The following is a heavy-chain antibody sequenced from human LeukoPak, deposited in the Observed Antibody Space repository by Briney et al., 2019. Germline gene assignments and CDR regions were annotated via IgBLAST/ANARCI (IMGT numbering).Heavy chain of an antibody. V-gene: IGHV3-23*01. D-gene: IGHD3-3*01. CDR3: AKVSAYDFWSGYPDY. CDR2: ISGSGGST. Sequence: GGSLRLSCAASGCTFSSYAMTWVRRAPGKGLEWVSVISGSGGSTYYADSVKGRFTISRDNSKNTLYLQMNSLRVEDTAVYYCAKVSAYDFWSGYPDYWGQGTLVTVSS. CDR1: GCTFSSYA. J-gene: IGHJ4*02.